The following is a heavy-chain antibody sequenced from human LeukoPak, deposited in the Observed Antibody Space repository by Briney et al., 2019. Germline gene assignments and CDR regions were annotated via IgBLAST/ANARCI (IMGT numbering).Heavy chain of an antibody. J-gene: IGHJ2*01. CDR3: ARDYSYGSFRYFDL. CDR1: GGSIRSYY. D-gene: IGHD5-18*01. Sequence: SETLSFTCTVSGGSIRSYYWSWIRQPAGKGLEWIGRIYTSGSTNYNPSLKSRVTMSVDTSKNQFSLKLSSVTAADTAVYYCARDYSYGSFRYFDLWGRGTLVTVSS. CDR2: IYTSGST. V-gene: IGHV4-4*07.